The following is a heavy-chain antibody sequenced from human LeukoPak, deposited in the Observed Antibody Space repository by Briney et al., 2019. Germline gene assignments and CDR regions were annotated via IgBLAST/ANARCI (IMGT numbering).Heavy chain of an antibody. V-gene: IGHV3-33*05. J-gene: IGHJ4*02. CDR3: AREVGREYYFDY. D-gene: IGHD3-10*01. CDR1: GFTFSNYL. CDR2: FSHDGSEK. Sequence: RPGGSLRLSCAASGFTFSNYLMHWVRQAPGKGLEWVAVFSHDGSEKYYADSVKGRFTISRDNSKNTLNLQMNSLRAEDTAVYYCAREVGREYYFDYWGQGTLVTVSS.